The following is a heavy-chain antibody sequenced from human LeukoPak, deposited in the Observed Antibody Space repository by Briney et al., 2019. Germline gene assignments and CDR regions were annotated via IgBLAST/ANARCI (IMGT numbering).Heavy chain of an antibody. Sequence: ASVTVSCKASGYTFTNYHINWVRQATGQGLEWMGWMNPNNGDSGYAQKFQGRVTITRDTSISTSYMELRSLRSDDTAVYFCARTTSFTASGYDYWGQGTVVTVSS. CDR3: ARTTSFTASGYDY. CDR2: MNPNNGDS. J-gene: IGHJ4*02. D-gene: IGHD6-25*01. CDR1: GYTFTNYH. V-gene: IGHV1-8*03.